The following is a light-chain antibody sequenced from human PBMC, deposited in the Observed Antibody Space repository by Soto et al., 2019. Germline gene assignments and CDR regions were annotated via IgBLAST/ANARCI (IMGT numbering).Light chain of an antibody. CDR3: QSYDSSLNWPYV. V-gene: IGLV1-40*01. J-gene: IGLJ1*01. CDR1: TSNIGAGSD. CDR2: GNS. Sequence: QSVLTQPPSVSGAPGQRVTISCTGGTSNIGAGSDVHWYQQLPGTAPKLLIYGNSNRPSGVPDRFSGPRSGTSASLAITGLQAEDEADYYCQSYDSSLNWPYVFATGTKLTAL.